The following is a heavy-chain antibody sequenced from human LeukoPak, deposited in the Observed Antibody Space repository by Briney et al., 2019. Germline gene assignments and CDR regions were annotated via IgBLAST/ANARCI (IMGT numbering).Heavy chain of an antibody. CDR2: IYYSGTT. D-gene: IGHD3-10*01. V-gene: IGHV4-39*01. CDR1: GGSISSRSYF. J-gene: IGHJ4*02. CDR3: ARQAGQPLLPDY. Sequence: PSETLSLTCTVSGGSISSRSYFWGWIRPPPGRGLEWIGSIYYSGTTYYNPSLKSRVTISEDTSKNQFSLKLSSVTAADTAVYYCARQAGQPLLPDYWGQGTLVTVSS.